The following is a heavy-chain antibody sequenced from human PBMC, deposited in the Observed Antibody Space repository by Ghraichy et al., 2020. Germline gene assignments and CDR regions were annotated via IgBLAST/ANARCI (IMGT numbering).Heavy chain of an antibody. D-gene: IGHD2-21*01. CDR2: LSLNGGST. V-gene: IGHV3-23*01. J-gene: IGHJ5*02. CDR3: SKAWGFCVGYPCPSYNWFDP. Sequence: GGSLRLSCAASGFIFSNYAMSWVRQAPGKGLEWVASLSLNGGSTYYADSVKGRFTISRDNAKNTLYLQMNSLRVEDAAVYHCSKAWGFCVGYPCPSYNWFDPWGQGTLVTVSS. CDR1: GFIFSNYA.